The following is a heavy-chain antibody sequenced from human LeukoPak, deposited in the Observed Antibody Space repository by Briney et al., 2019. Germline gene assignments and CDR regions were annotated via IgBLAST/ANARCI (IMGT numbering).Heavy chain of an antibody. CDR3: ARDPDPYDILTGYVH. CDR2: IKQDGSEK. J-gene: IGHJ4*02. Sequence: GGSLRLSCAASGFTFSSYNMNWVRQAPGKGLEWVANIKQDGSEKYYVDSVKGRFTISRDNAKNSLYLQMNSLRAEDTAVYYCARDPDPYDILTGYVHWGQGTLVIVSS. CDR1: GFTFSSYN. D-gene: IGHD3-9*01. V-gene: IGHV3-7*01.